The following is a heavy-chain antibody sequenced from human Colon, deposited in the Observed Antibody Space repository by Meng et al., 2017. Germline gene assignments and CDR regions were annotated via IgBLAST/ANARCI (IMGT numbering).Heavy chain of an antibody. Sequence: QVQLQQWGAGLLKPSATLSLTCAVYGGSFSGYYGSWIRQPPGKGLEWIGEINHSGSTNYNPSLKSRVTISVDTSKNQFSLKLSSVTAADTAVYYCARGRYSGYLPWGQGTLVTVSS. CDR1: GGSFSGYY. J-gene: IGHJ5*02. CDR2: INHSGST. CDR3: ARGRYSGYLP. D-gene: IGHD5-12*01. V-gene: IGHV4-34*01.